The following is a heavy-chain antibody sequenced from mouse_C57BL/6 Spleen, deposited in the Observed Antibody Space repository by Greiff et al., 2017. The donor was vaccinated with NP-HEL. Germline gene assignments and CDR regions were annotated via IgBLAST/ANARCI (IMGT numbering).Heavy chain of an antibody. CDR1: GYTFTSYW. CDR3: ARAKLGRNYAMDY. D-gene: IGHD4-1*01. Sequence: QVQLQQPGAELVMPGASVKLSCKASGYTFTSYWMHWVKQRPGQGLEWIGEIDPSDSYTNYNQKFKGKSTLTVDKSSSTAYMQLSSLTSEDSAVYYCARAKLGRNYAMDYWGQGTSVTVSS. J-gene: IGHJ4*01. CDR2: IDPSDSYT. V-gene: IGHV1-69*01.